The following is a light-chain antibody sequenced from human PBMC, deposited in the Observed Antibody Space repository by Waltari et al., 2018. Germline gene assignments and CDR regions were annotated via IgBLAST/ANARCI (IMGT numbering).Light chain of an antibody. Sequence: EVVWTQSPATLSLSPGERATISCRASQSVSNYLAWYRQNPGQAPSLLIYDASSRAAGIPGRFSGSRSGTDFTLTISSLEPEDFAVYYCQLRTGWPMTFGQGTRLEIK. V-gene: IGKV3-11*01. J-gene: IGKJ5*01. CDR2: DAS. CDR1: QSVSNY. CDR3: QLRTGWPMT.